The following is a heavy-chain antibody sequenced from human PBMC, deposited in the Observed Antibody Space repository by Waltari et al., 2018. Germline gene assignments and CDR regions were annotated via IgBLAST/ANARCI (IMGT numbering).Heavy chain of an antibody. Sequence: LMRQSPGRALVSFGYSHESGKTNYKPSLKSRIIISIDKSKNQFSLKLGSVSAADTATYYCARGYYDSLEQSNYFDPCGPGVLVTVSS. D-gene: IGHD3-22*01. CDR3: ARGYYDSLEQSNYFDP. J-gene: IGHJ5*02. V-gene: IGHV4-61*05. CDR2: SHESGKT.